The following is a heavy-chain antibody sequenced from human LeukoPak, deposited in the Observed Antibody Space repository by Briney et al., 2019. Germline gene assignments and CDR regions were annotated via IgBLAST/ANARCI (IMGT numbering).Heavy chain of an antibody. CDR2: IIPIFGTA. CDR3: ARDLDGGLYFDY. D-gene: IGHD4-23*01. J-gene: IGHJ4*02. Sequence: SVKVSCKGSGGTFSSYAISWVRQAPGQGLEWRGGIIPIFGTANYAQKFQGRVTITTDESTSTAYMELSSLRSEDTAVYYCARDLDGGLYFDYWGQGTLVTVSS. V-gene: IGHV1-69*05. CDR1: GGTFSSYA.